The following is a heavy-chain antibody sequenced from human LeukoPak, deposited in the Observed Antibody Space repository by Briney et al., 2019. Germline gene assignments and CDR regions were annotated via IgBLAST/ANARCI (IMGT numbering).Heavy chain of an antibody. CDR1: GYSISTGYY. J-gene: IGHJ4*02. CDR3: AGGGSGYYLY. V-gene: IGHV4-38-2*02. CDR2: FYHGGST. D-gene: IGHD3-22*01. Sequence: KTSETLSLTCTVSGYSISTGYYWDWIRQPPGKGLEWIGTFYHGGSTYYNPSLKSRVTISVDASKNQFSLNLTSVTAADTAVYYCAGGGSGYYLYWGQGTLVTVSS.